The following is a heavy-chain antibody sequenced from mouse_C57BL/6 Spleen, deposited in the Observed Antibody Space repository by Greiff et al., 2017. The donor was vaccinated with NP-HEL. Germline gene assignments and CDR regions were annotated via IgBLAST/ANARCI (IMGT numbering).Heavy chain of an antibody. J-gene: IGHJ3*01. CDR1: GYTFTSYW. CDR3: AREGGDYDGLAY. CDR2: IYPGSGST. Sequence: QVQLQQPGAELVKPGASVKMSCKASGYTFTSYWITWVKQRPGQGLEWIGDIYPGSGSTNYNEKFKSKATLTVDTSSSTAYMQLSSLTSEDSAVYYCAREGGDYDGLAYWGQGTLVTVSA. V-gene: IGHV1-55*01. D-gene: IGHD2-4*01.